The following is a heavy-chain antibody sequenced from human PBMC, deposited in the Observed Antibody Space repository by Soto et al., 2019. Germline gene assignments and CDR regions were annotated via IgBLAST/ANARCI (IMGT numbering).Heavy chain of an antibody. J-gene: IGHJ4*01. V-gene: IGHV4-4*02. D-gene: IGHD6-13*01. CDR2: THHSRGT. Sequence: SETLSLTCAVSGNSIIGTHWWSWVRRPPGKGLEFIGETHHSRGTNYNPSLRSRITMSLDKSKNKLSLILYSVTAADTGVYYCARYSAASGTYYFDYWGQGTLVTVS. CDR3: ARYSAASGTYYFDY. CDR1: GNSIIGTHW.